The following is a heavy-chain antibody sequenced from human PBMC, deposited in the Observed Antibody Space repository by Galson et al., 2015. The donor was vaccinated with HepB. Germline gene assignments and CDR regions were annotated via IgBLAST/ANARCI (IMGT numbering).Heavy chain of an antibody. CDR2: ISGSGGST. CDR1: GFIFSSYA. J-gene: IGHJ1*01. CDR3: ANGRGMITFGGVWGYFQH. V-gene: IGHV3-23*01. Sequence: SLRLSCAASGFIFSSYAMSWVRQAPGKGLEWVSGISGSGGSTYYVDSVKGRFTISRDNSKNTLHLQMNSLRAEDMAVYYCANGRGMITFGGVWGYFQHWGQGTLVTVSS. D-gene: IGHD3-16*01.